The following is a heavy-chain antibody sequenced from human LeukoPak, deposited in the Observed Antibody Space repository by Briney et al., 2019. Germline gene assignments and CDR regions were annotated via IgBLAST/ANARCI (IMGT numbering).Heavy chain of an antibody. Sequence: GGSLRLSCAASGFTFSSYSMNWVRQAPGKGLEWVSSISSSSCYIYYADSVKGRFTISRDNAKNSLYLQMNSLRAEDTAVYYCASEDCSSTSCYVDYWGQGTLVTVSS. J-gene: IGHJ4*02. V-gene: IGHV3-21*01. D-gene: IGHD2-2*01. CDR1: GFTFSSYS. CDR2: ISSSSCYI. CDR3: ASEDCSSTSCYVDY.